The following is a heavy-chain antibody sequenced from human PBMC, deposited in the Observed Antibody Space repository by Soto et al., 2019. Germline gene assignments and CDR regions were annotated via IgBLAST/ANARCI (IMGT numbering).Heavy chain of an antibody. J-gene: IGHJ5*01. D-gene: IGHD3-3*01. Sequence: ASVKVSCKASGYTFTSYGISWVRQAPGQGLEWMGWISAYNGNTNYAQKLQGRVTMTTDTSTSTAYMELRSLRSDDTAVYYCARGLEAGMTFFGVVIDWFDSWGQGTLVTVAS. CDR2: ISAYNGNT. CDR1: GYTFTSYG. V-gene: IGHV1-18*01. CDR3: ARGLEAGMTFFGVVIDWFDS.